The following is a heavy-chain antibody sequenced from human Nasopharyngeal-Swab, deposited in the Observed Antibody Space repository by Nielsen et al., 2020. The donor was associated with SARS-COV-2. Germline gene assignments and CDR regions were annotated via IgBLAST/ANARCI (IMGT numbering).Heavy chain of an antibody. V-gene: IGHV4-39*01. CDR3: ARRDYYDSSDLGAFDI. D-gene: IGHD3-22*01. CDR2: IYYSGST. Sequence: WIRQPPGKGLEWIGSIYYSGSTYYNPSLKSRVTMSVDTSKNQFSLKLSSVTAADTAVYYCARRDYYDSSDLGAFDIWGQGTMVTVSS. J-gene: IGHJ3*02.